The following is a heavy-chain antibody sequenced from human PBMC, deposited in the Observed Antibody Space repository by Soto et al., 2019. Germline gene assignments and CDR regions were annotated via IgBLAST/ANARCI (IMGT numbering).Heavy chain of an antibody. V-gene: IGHV4-34*01. CDR3: ARGSTADY. CDR1: GGSFSGYY. J-gene: IGHJ4*02. CDR2: INHSGST. D-gene: IGHD4-17*01. Sequence: QVQLQQWGAGLLKPSETLSLTCAVYGGSFSGYYWSWIRQPPGKGLEWIGEINHSGSTNYNPSLKSRVTISVDTSQNQFSLKLSSVTAADTAVYYCARGSTADYWGQGTLVTVSS.